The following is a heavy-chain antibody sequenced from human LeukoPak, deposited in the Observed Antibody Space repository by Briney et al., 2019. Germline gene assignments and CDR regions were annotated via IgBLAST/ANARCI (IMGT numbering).Heavy chain of an antibody. J-gene: IGHJ4*02. CDR2: ISGSGGST. Sequence: GGSLRLSCAASGFTFSSYAMSWVRQAPGKGLEWVSVISGSGGSTFYADSVKGRFTISRDNSKNTLYLQMNSLRAEDTAVYYCAKDVLLWFGESYWGQGTLVTVSS. CDR3: AKDVLLWFGESY. V-gene: IGHV3-23*01. D-gene: IGHD3-10*01. CDR1: GFTFSSYA.